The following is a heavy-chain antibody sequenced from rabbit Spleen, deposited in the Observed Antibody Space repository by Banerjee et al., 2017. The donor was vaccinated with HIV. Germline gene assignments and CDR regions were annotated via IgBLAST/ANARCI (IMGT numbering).Heavy chain of an antibody. J-gene: IGHJ6*01. CDR1: GVSFSSSSY. Sequence: QSLEESGGDLVKPGASLTLTCTASGVSFSSSSYMCWVRQAPGKGLEWIACIYAGSSDSTYSATWAKGRFTLSKTSSTTVTLQMTSLTAADTATYFCARDAGTSFSTYGMDLWGPGTLVTVS. CDR3: ARDAGTSFSTYGMDL. V-gene: IGHV1S40*01. D-gene: IGHD8-1*01. CDR2: IYAGSSDST.